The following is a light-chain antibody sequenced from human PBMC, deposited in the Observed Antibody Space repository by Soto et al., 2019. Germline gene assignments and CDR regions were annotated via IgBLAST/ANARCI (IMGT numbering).Light chain of an antibody. CDR1: QDISNY. J-gene: IGKJ4*01. Sequence: PMSESPSSLSASSGSAVTSASKASQDISNYLNWYQQKPGKAPKLLIYDASNLETGVPSRFSGSGSGTDFTFTISSLQPEDIATYYCQQYDNLPLTFGGGTKVDIK. CDR3: QQYDNLPLT. CDR2: DAS. V-gene: IGKV1-33*01.